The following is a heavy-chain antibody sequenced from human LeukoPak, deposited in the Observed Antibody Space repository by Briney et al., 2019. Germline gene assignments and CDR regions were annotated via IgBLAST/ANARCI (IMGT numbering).Heavy chain of an antibody. J-gene: IGHJ4*02. CDR1: GFTVSSNY. Sequence: GGSLRLSCAASGFTVSSNYMSWVRQAPGKGLEWVSAIIGSGATTYYADSVRGRFTISRDNSRNTLYLQMNSLRAEDTAIYYCAKTQYHLDYWGQGSLVTVFS. CDR2: IIGSGATT. D-gene: IGHD2-2*01. CDR3: AKTQYHLDY. V-gene: IGHV3-23*01.